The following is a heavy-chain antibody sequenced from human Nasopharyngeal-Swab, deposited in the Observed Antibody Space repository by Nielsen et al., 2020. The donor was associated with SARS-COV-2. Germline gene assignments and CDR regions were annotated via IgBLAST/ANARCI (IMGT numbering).Heavy chain of an antibody. CDR2: IYSCGST. D-gene: IGHD3-10*01. Sequence: GGSLRLSCAASGFTVSSNYMSWVRQAPGKGLEWVSVIYSCGSTYYADSAKGRFTISRDNSKNTLYLQMNSLRAEDTAVYYCAKDREATYYYGSGSFDYWGQGTLVTVSS. V-gene: IGHV3-53*01. CDR1: GFTVSSNY. CDR3: AKDREATYYYGSGSFDY. J-gene: IGHJ4*02.